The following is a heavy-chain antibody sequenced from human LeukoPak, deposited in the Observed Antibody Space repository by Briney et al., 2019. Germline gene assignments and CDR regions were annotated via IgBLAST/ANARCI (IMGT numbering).Heavy chain of an antibody. CDR1: GGSISSYY. D-gene: IGHD3-9*01. CDR2: IYYSGST. V-gene: IGHV4-59*01. Sequence: SETLSLTCTVSGGSISSYYWSWIRQPPGKGLEWIGYIYYSGSTNYNPSLKSRVTISVDTSKNQFSLKLSSVTAADTAVYYCARGRADYDILTGYYSPFDYWGQGTLVTVSS. J-gene: IGHJ4*02. CDR3: ARGRADYDILTGYYSPFDY.